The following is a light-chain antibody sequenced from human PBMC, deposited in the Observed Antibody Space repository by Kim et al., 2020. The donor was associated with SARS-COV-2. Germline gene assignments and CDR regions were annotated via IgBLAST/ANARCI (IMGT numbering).Light chain of an antibody. Sequence: SASVGDRVTITCRASQGVSRWLAWYQQKPGKAPKLLIDGTSNLQSGVPSRFSGRGSGTDFTLTITSVQPEDFATYYCQQTNRFPPTFGQGTKLEIK. J-gene: IGKJ2*01. CDR2: GTS. CDR3: QQTNRFPPT. CDR1: QGVSRW. V-gene: IGKV1-12*01.